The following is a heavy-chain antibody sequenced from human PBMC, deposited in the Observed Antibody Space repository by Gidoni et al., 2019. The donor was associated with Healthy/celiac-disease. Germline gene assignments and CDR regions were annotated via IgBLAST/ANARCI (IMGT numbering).Heavy chain of an antibody. CDR3: ARAYYYDSSGPFDY. Sequence: GFTFSSYGMHWVRQAPGKGLEWVAVIWYDGSNKYYADSVKGRFTISRDNSKNTLYLQMNSLRAEDTAVYYCARAYYYDSSGPFDYWGQGTLVTVSS. CDR1: GFTFSSYG. D-gene: IGHD3-22*01. CDR2: IWYDGSNK. V-gene: IGHV3-33*01. J-gene: IGHJ4*02.